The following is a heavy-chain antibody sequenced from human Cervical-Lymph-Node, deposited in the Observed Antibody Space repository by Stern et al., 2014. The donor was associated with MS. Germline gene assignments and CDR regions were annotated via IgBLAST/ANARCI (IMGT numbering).Heavy chain of an antibody. CDR2: IHPSDSDT. CDR1: GYTFATSW. Sequence: EMQLVESGAEVKKPGESLKISCEASGYTFATSWIGWVRQMPGKGLEWVGTIHPSDSDTRYSPSFQGQVTMSADKSINTAYLQWSRLKASDTAIYYCARHQDHGGNTHFDYWGQGTLVTVSS. CDR3: ARHQDHGGNTHFDY. D-gene: IGHD4-23*01. J-gene: IGHJ4*02. V-gene: IGHV5-51*01.